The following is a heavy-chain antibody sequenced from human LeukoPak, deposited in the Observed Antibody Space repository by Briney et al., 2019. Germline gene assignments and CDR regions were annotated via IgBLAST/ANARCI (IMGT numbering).Heavy chain of an antibody. CDR3: ARGMMNWWVTDTYYYMDV. CDR2: INPNSGGT. D-gene: IGHD2-15*01. Sequence: ASVKVSCKASRYSFSAYYLHWVRQAPGQGLEWMGWINPNSGGTNYAQKFQGRVTMTRDTSISTAYMDLSRLRSDDTAVYYCARGMMNWWVTDTYYYMDVWGKGTTVTVSS. CDR1: RYSFSAYY. J-gene: IGHJ6*03. V-gene: IGHV1-2*02.